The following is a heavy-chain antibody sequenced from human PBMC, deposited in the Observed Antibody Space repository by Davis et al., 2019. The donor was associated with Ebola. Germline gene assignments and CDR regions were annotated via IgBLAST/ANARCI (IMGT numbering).Heavy chain of an antibody. Sequence: SETLSLTCTVSGGSIISSSSYWGWIRQPPRKGLEWIGSIYYSGTTYYNPPLKSRVTISIDTSKNQLSLKLSSVTAADTAVYYCAIITQEHYYYYYGMDVWGQGTTVTVSS. V-gene: IGHV4-39*01. J-gene: IGHJ6*02. CDR2: IYYSGTT. CDR3: AIITQEHYYYYYGMDV. CDR1: GGSIISSSSY. D-gene: IGHD1-1*01.